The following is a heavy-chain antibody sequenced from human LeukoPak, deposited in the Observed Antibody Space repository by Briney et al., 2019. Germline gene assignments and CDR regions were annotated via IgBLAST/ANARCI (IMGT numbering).Heavy chain of an antibody. CDR1: GFTFSGSA. CDR3: TRYIAAVGKVN. Sequence: GGSLRLSCAASGFTFSGSAMHWVRQASGKGLEWVGRIRSKANSYATAYAASVKGRFTISRDDSKNTAYLQMNSLKTEDTAVYYCTRYIAAVGKVNWGQGTLVTVSS. D-gene: IGHD6-13*01. V-gene: IGHV3-73*01. CDR2: IRSKANSYAT. J-gene: IGHJ4*02.